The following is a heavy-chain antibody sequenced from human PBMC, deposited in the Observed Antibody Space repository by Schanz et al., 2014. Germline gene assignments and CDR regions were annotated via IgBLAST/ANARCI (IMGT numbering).Heavy chain of an antibody. V-gene: IGHV1-69*02. J-gene: IGHJ5*02. D-gene: IGHD4-17*01. CDR2: VIPILGVT. CDR3: ATLDYGDSAS. CDR1: GGTFSRLT. Sequence: QVQLVQSGADVKKPGSSVRVSCKASGGTFSRLTFSWVRQAPGQGLEWMGRVIPILGVTHYAQKIQGSVTITADKSTTTADMELNSLNSDDTAVYYCATLDYGDSASWGQGTLVTVSS.